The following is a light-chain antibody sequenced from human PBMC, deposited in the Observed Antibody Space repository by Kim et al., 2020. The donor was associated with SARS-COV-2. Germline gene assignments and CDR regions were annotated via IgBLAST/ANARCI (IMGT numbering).Light chain of an antibody. CDR2: EDS. Sequence: SVSPGQTASITCSGDELGKRYASWYQQKPGQSPVLVIYEDSKRPSGIPDRFSGSNSGNTATLAISETQAMDEADYFCQAWDSTSYVFGTGTKVTVL. V-gene: IGLV3-1*01. CDR1: ELGKRY. CDR3: QAWDSTSYV. J-gene: IGLJ1*01.